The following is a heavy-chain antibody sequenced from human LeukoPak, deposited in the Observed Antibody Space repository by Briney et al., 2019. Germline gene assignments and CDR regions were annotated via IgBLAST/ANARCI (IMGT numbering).Heavy chain of an antibody. Sequence: SETLSLTCTVSGGSISSGDYYWSWIRQPPGKGLEWIGYIYYSGSTYYNPSLKSRVTISVDTSKNQFSLKLSSVTAADTAVYYCARDLGDYASGMNAFDIWGQGTMVTVSS. CDR2: IYYSGST. D-gene: IGHD4-17*01. CDR3: ARDLGDYASGMNAFDI. V-gene: IGHV4-30-4*01. J-gene: IGHJ3*02. CDR1: GGSISSGDYY.